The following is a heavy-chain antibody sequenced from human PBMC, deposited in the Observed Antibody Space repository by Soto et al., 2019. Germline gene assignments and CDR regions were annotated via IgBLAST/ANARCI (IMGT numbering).Heavy chain of an antibody. D-gene: IGHD1-26*01. CDR1: GYSFTSYW. V-gene: IGHV5-10-1*01. CDR3: ARHQSGIYPSFDY. CDR2: INPSDSYT. Sequence: CKGSGYSFTSYWISWVRQMPGKGLDWMGRINPSDSYTSYSPSLQGHVTISADNSISTAYLQWSSLKASDTAIYYCARHQSGIYPSFDYWGQGTLVTVSS. J-gene: IGHJ4*02.